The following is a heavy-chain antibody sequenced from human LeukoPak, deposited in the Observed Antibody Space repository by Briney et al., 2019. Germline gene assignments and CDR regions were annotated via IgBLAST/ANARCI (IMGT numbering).Heavy chain of an antibody. CDR1: GFTFSSYS. D-gene: IGHD3-10*01. CDR3: ARDKRGPHGYYGMDV. CDR2: ISSSSSYI. J-gene: IGHJ6*02. Sequence: GGSLRLSCAASGFTFSSYSMNWVRQAPGKGLEWVSSISSSSSYIYYADSVKGRFTISRDNAKNSLYLQMNSPRAEDTAVYYCARDKRGPHGYYGMDVWGQGTTVTVSS. V-gene: IGHV3-21*01.